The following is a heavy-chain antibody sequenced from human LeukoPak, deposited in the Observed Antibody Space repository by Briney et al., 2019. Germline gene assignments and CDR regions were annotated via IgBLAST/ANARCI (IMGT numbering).Heavy chain of an antibody. CDR1: GYTLTELS. D-gene: IGHD2-21*02. V-gene: IGHV1-24*01. J-gene: IGHJ4*02. Sequence: ASVKVSCKVSGYTLTELSMHWVRQAPGKGLEWMGGLDPEDGETIYAQKFQGRVTMTEDTSTDTAYMELSSLRSEDTAVYYCATDPPPAYCGGDCYSNWGQGTLVTVSS. CDR2: LDPEDGET. CDR3: ATDPPPAYCGGDCYSN.